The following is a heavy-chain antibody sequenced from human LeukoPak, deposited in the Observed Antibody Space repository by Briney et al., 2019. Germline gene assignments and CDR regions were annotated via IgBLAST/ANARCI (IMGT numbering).Heavy chain of an antibody. Sequence: SVKVSCKASGGTFSKYTISWVRQRPGQGLEWMGGITPLFGTANYAQKFQGRVTITADESTSTAYMELSSLRSEDTAVYYCALGEDYYGSGSYVKDYWGQGTLVTVSS. CDR3: ALGEDYYGSGSYVKDY. D-gene: IGHD3-10*01. V-gene: IGHV1-69*13. J-gene: IGHJ4*02. CDR1: GGTFSKYT. CDR2: ITPLFGTA.